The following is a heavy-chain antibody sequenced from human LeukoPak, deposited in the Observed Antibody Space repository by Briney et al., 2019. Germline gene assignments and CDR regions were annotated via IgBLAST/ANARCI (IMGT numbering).Heavy chain of an antibody. Sequence: PSETLSLTCTVSGGSISSGGYYWSWIRQHPGKGLEWIGYIYYSGSTYYNPSLKSRVTISVDTSKNQFSLKLSSVTAADTAVYYCAREGRLYGDYTRGNFDYWGQGTLVTVSS. J-gene: IGHJ4*02. CDR3: AREGRLYGDYTRGNFDY. CDR2: IYYSGST. D-gene: IGHD4-17*01. CDR1: GGSISSGGYY. V-gene: IGHV4-31*03.